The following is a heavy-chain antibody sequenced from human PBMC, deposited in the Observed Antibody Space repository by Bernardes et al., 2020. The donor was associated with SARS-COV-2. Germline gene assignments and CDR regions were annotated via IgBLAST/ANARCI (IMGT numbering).Heavy chain of an antibody. V-gene: IGHV3-48*01. Sequence: GGSLRLSCAASGFTFSSYSMNWVRQAPGKGLEWVSYISSSSSTIYYADSVKGRFTISRDNAKNSLYLQMNSLRAEDTAVYYCARPYYYGSGSLPYYYGMDVWGQGTTVTVSS. CDR2: ISSSSSTI. CDR3: ARPYYYGSGSLPYYYGMDV. D-gene: IGHD3-10*01. J-gene: IGHJ6*02. CDR1: GFTFSSYS.